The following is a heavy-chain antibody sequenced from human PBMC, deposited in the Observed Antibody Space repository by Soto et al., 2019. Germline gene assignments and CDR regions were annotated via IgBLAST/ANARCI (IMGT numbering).Heavy chain of an antibody. D-gene: IGHD1-26*01. Sequence: SQTLSLTCGISGDSVSSNSAAWNWLRQSPSRGLEWLGRTYYRSKWYNDYAVSVESRITINPDTSKNHFSMQLNFVTPEDTAVYFCARGEQYSGRIFDYWGQGTLVTSPQ. CDR1: GDSVSSNSAA. CDR2: TYYRSKWYN. V-gene: IGHV6-1*01. CDR3: ARGEQYSGRIFDY. J-gene: IGHJ4*02.